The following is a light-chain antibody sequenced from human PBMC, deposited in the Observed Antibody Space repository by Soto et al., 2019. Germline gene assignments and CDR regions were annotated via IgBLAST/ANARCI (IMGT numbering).Light chain of an antibody. J-gene: IGLJ2*01. CDR3: AAWDDSLTV. CDR1: SSNIGSNY. Sequence: QSVLTQPHSASGTPGQRVTISCSGSSSNIGSNYVYWYQQLPGTAPKLLIYRNNQRPSGVPDRFSGSKSGTSASLAISGLRSEDEADYYCAAWDDSLTVFGGGTKLTVL. CDR2: RNN. V-gene: IGLV1-47*01.